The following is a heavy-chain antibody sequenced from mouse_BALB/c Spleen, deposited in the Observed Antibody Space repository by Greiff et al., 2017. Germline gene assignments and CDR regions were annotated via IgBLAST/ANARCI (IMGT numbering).Heavy chain of an antibody. Sequence: EVKLVESGPGLVKPSQSLSLTCTVTGYSITSDYAWNWIRQFPGNKLEWMGYISYSGSTSYNPSLKSRISITRDTSKNQFFLQLNSVTTEDTATYYCARENYRYEYYFDYWGQGTTLTVSS. D-gene: IGHD2-14*01. J-gene: IGHJ2*01. CDR1: GYSITSDYA. CDR2: ISYSGST. CDR3: ARENYRYEYYFDY. V-gene: IGHV3-2*02.